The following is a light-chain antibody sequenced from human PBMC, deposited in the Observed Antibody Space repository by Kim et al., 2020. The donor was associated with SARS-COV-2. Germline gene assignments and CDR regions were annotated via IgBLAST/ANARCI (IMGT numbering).Light chain of an antibody. J-gene: IGLJ3*02. V-gene: IGLV4-69*01. CDR2: LNSDGSH. Sequence: QLVLTQSPSASASLGASVKLTCTLSSGHSSYAIAWHQQQPEKGPRYLMKLNSDGSHSKGDGIPDRFSGSSFGAERYLTISSLQSEDEADYYCQTWDTGIRVFGGGTQLTVL. CDR3: QTWDTGIRV. CDR1: SGHSSYA.